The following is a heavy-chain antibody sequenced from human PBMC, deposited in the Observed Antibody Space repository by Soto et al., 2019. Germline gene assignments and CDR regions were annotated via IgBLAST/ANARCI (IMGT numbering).Heavy chain of an antibody. D-gene: IGHD7-27*01. CDR3: ARDQVPWLGRDPKLGIIGYYYYGMDV. CDR1: GFTFSSYA. Sequence: GGSLRLSCAASGFTFSSYAMHWVRQAPGKGLEWVAVISYDGSNKYYADSVKGRFTISRDNSKNTLYLQMNSLRAEDTAVYYCARDQVPWLGRDPKLGIIGYYYYGMDVWGQGTTVTVSS. CDR2: ISYDGSNK. J-gene: IGHJ6*02. V-gene: IGHV3-30-3*01.